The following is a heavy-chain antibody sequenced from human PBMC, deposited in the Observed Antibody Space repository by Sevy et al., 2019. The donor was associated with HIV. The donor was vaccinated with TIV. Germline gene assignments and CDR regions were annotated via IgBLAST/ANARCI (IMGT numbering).Heavy chain of an antibody. CDR3: ARASRVTLILIVRIGWHFDL. D-gene: IGHD3-22*01. CDR2: ISTDGST. J-gene: IGHJ2*01. Sequence: GGSLRLSCAASGFSVSSSYVTWVRQAPGKGLEWVSVISTDGSTYYADSVKGRFTIPRDSSKNTLSLQMNSLRGEDTAVYYCARASRVTLILIVRIGWHFDLWGRGTLVTVSS. V-gene: IGHV3-53*01. CDR1: GFSVSSSY.